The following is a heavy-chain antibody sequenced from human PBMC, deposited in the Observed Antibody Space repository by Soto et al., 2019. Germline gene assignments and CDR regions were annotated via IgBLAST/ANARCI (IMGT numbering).Heavy chain of an antibody. V-gene: IGHV1-69*13. D-gene: IGHD2-2*01. CDR3: ARAVPAAMRYFDYYYGMDV. CDR2: IIPIFGTA. J-gene: IGHJ6*02. CDR1: GGTFSSYA. Sequence: GASVNVSCKASGGTFSSYAISWVRQAPGQGLEWMGGIIPIFGTANYAQKFQGRVTITADESTSTAYMELSSLRSEDTAVYYCARAVPAAMRYFDYYYGMDVWGQGTMVTVSS.